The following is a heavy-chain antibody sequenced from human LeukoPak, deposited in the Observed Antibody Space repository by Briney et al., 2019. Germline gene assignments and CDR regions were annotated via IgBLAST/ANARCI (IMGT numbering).Heavy chain of an antibody. CDR1: GGSISSSY. V-gene: IGHV4-4*07. D-gene: IGHD3-22*01. CDR2: IYTSGST. CDR3: ARDAPDYYYDSSGSLNNAFDI. Sequence: SETLSLTCTVSGGSISSSYWSWIRQPAGQGLEWIGRIYTSGSTNYNPSLKSRVTMSVDTSKNQFSLKLSPVTAAATAVYYCARDAPDYYYDSSGSLNNAFDIWGQGTMVTVSS. J-gene: IGHJ3*02.